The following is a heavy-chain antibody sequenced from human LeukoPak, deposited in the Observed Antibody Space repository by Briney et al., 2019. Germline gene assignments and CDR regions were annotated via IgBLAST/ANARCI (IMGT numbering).Heavy chain of an antibody. V-gene: IGHV3-9*01. J-gene: IGHJ4*02. Sequence: PGGSLRLSCAASGFTFDDYAMHWVRQVPGKGLEWVPGISWNSDSIDYADSVKGRFTVSRDNAKNSLYLQMNSLRAEDTALYYCAKDTGTSKRGHFDYWGQGTLVTVSS. CDR3: AKDTGTSKRGHFDY. D-gene: IGHD1-7*01. CDR2: ISWNSDSI. CDR1: GFTFDDYA.